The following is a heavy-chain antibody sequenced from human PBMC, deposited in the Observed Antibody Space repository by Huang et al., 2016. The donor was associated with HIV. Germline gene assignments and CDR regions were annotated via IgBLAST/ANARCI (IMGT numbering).Heavy chain of an antibody. J-gene: IGHJ4*02. CDR3: ARHCPLQYRDLWTGFSYYFDF. D-gene: IGHD3-3*01. CDR1: GGSISNTDYY. CDR2: VYDSGTT. V-gene: IGHV4-39*01. Sequence: QLHLQESGPGLVQPSETLSLICTVSGGSISNTDYYWGWIRRSPGKGLEWIGSVYDSGTTSYKPSLKRRVTIAMDMSKNEVCLRLRSLSAADSAIYYCARHCPLQYRDLWTGFSYYFDFWGQGSPVTVSS.